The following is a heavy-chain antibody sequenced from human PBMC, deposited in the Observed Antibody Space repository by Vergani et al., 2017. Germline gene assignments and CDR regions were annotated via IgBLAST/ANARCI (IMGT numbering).Heavy chain of an antibody. CDR2: ISDNGGTT. CDR3: TKGSRGYTGYFFDY. V-gene: IGHV3-23*04. J-gene: IGHJ4*02. Sequence: EVQVVESGGGLVQPGGSLRLSCAASGFIFSDHYMDWVRQAPGKGLEWVSIISDNGGTTYYADSVKGRFTISRDNSKDTLYLQMNSLRAEDTAVYYCTKGSRGYTGYFFDYWGQGTLATVSS. CDR1: GFIFSDHY. D-gene: IGHD5-12*01.